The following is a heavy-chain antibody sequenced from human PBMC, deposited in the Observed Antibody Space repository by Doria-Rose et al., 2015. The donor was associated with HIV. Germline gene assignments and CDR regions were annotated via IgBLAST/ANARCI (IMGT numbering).Heavy chain of an antibody. CDR1: GVSLSSPGMG. CDR3: ARIKSSRWYHKYYFDF. V-gene: IGHV2-26*01. J-gene: IGHJ4*02. Sequence: QVTLKESGPVLVKPTETLTLTCTVSGVSLSSPGMGVSWIRQPPGKALEWLAHMFSYDERYYKTSLKSRLTISRGTSKSQVVLTMTDMDPVDTATYYCARIKSSRWYHKYYFDFWGQGTLVIVSA. CDR2: MFSYDER. D-gene: IGHD6-13*01.